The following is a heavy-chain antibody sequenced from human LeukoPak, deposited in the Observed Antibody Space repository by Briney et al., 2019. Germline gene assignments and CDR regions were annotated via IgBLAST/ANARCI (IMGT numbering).Heavy chain of an antibody. CDR1: GYSISSGYY. CDR2: IYHSGST. V-gene: IGHV4-38-2*02. D-gene: IGHD6-19*01. Sequence: SETLSLTCTVSGYSISSGYYWGWIRQPPGKGLEWIGSIYHSGSTYYNPSLKSRVTISVDTSKNQFSLKLSSVTAADTAVYYCARKYSSGWYWYFDLWGRGTLVTVSS. J-gene: IGHJ2*01. CDR3: ARKYSSGWYWYFDL.